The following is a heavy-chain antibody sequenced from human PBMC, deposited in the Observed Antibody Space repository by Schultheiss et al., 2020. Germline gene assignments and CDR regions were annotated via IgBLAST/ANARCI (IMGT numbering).Heavy chain of an antibody. V-gene: IGHV3-48*04. J-gene: IGHJ3*02. CDR1: GFTFSNYA. CDR3: ASSGGWELQGSDAFDI. D-gene: IGHD1-26*01. Sequence: GGSLRLSCAASGFTFSNYAVAWVRQAPGKGLEWVSYISSGGGSTMHYADSVKGRFTISRDNAKNSLYLQMNSLRAEDTAVYYCASSGGWELQGSDAFDIWGQGTMVTVSS. CDR2: ISSGGGSTM.